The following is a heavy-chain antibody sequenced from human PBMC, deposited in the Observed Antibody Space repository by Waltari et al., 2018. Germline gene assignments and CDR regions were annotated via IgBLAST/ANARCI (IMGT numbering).Heavy chain of an antibody. Sequence: QAQLQQWGAGLLKPSETLSLTCAVYGGSFSGYYWSWIRQPPGKGLEWIGEINHSGSTNYNPSLKSRVTISVDTSKNQFSLKLSSVTAADTAVYYCARGLYDSSGYYYYYYYYMDVWGKGTTVTISS. CDR1: GGSFSGYY. D-gene: IGHD3-22*01. J-gene: IGHJ6*03. V-gene: IGHV4-34*01. CDR3: ARGLYDSSGYYYYYYYYMDV. CDR2: INHSGST.